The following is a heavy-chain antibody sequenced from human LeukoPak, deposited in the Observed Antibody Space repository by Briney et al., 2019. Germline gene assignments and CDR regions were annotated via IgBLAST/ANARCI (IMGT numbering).Heavy chain of an antibody. CDR2: INAGNGNT. Sequence: ASVKVSCKASGYTFTSYAMHWGRQAPGQRLEWMGWINAGNGNTKYSQKFQGRVTITRDTSASTAYMELSSLRSEDTTVYYCARGRCSSTSCAPWWFDPWGQGTLVTVSS. J-gene: IGHJ5*02. CDR1: GYTFTSYA. V-gene: IGHV1-3*01. CDR3: ARGRCSSTSCAPWWFDP. D-gene: IGHD2-2*01.